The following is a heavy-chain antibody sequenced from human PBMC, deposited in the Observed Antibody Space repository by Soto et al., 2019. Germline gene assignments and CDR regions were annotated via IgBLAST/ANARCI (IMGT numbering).Heavy chain of an antibody. CDR2: ISGSGGST. V-gene: IGHV3-23*01. D-gene: IGHD6-19*01. CDR3: AKAVAAQDLAFDY. CDR1: GVTFSSYA. J-gene: IGHJ4*02. Sequence: GGALRLSFGGSGVTFSSYAMSLGRQAPGKGLEWVSAISGSGGSTYYADSVKGRFTISRDNSKNTLYLQMNSLRAEDTAVYYCAKAVAAQDLAFDYWGQGTLVTVSS.